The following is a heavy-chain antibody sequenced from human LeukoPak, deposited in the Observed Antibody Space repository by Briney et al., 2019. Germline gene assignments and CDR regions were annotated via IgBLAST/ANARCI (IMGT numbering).Heavy chain of an antibody. V-gene: IGHV3-23*01. CDR2: ISGSGGST. CDR3: TTTGRYFDENDY. D-gene: IGHD3-9*01. Sequence: QSGGSLRLSCAASGFTFSSYAMSWVRQAPGKGLEWVSAISGSGGSTYYADSVKGRFTISRDNSKNTLYLQMNSLRAEDTAVYYCTTTGRYFDENDYWGQGTLVTVSS. CDR1: GFTFSSYA. J-gene: IGHJ4*02.